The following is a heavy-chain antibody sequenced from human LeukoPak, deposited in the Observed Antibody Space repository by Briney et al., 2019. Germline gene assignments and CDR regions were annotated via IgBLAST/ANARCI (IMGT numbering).Heavy chain of an antibody. CDR3: ARDTSSRFDY. Sequence: PSETLSLTCTVSGGSISSHYWSRIRQPPGKGLEWIGYIYYSGSTNYNPSLKSRVTIPVDTSKNQFSLKLSSVTAADTAVYYCARDTSSRFDYWGQGTLVTVSS. CDR1: GGSISSHY. J-gene: IGHJ4*02. CDR2: IYYSGST. V-gene: IGHV4-59*11. D-gene: IGHD2-2*01.